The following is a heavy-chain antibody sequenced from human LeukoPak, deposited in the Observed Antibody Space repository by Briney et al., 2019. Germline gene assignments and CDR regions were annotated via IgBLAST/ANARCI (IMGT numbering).Heavy chain of an antibody. CDR3: ATDHSSSWYFDY. D-gene: IGHD6-13*01. CDR1: GYTFTSYD. Sequence: ASVKVSCKASGYTFTSYDINWVRQATGQGLEWMGWMNPNSGNTGYAQKFQGRVTMTEDTSTDTAYMELSSLRSEDTAVYYCATDHSSSWYFDYWGQGTLVTVSS. CDR2: MNPNSGNT. J-gene: IGHJ4*02. V-gene: IGHV1-8*02.